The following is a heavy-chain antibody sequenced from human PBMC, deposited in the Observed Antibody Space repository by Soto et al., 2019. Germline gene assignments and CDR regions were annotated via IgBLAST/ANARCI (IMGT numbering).Heavy chain of an antibody. J-gene: IGHJ4*02. Sequence: QVQLQESGPGLVKPSGTLSLTCAVSGGSISENWWSWVRQPPGKGLEWIGEISHTGTTHYNPSLWSRVTISIDKSKYQFSLNLSSVTAADTAVYYCARHIAVPRTRRFDFWGQGTLVTVFS. CDR1: GGSISENW. D-gene: IGHD6-19*01. V-gene: IGHV4-4*02. CDR2: ISHTGTT. CDR3: ARHIAVPRTRRFDF.